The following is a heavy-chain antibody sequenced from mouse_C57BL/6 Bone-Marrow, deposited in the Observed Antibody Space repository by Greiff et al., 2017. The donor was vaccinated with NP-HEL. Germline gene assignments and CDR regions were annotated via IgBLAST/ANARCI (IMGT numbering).Heavy chain of an antibody. Sequence: EVQGVESGGGLVQPGGSMKLSCVASGFTFSNYWMNWVRQSPEKGLEWVAQIRLKSDNYATHYAESVKGRFTISRDDSKSSVYLQMNNLRAEDTGIYYCTGITTGLPWFAYWGQGTLVTVSA. V-gene: IGHV6-3*01. CDR1: GFTFSNYW. D-gene: IGHD3-1*01. CDR2: IRLKSDNYAT. J-gene: IGHJ3*01. CDR3: TGITTGLPWFAY.